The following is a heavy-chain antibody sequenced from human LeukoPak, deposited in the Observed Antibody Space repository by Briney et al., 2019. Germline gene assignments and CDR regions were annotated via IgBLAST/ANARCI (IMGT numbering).Heavy chain of an antibody. CDR2: INSNITTR. Sequence: GGSLRLSCVASGFIFSRYSMSWVRQAPGKGLEWVSGINSNITTRSSAASVKGRFTISTDNAKNSMYLQMNSLRADDTAVYYCARDPHHYDSRLPSFFFDYWGQGNLVTVSA. D-gene: IGHD3-22*01. CDR3: ARDPHHYDSRLPSFFFDY. V-gene: IGHV3-48*01. CDR1: GFIFSRYS. J-gene: IGHJ4*02.